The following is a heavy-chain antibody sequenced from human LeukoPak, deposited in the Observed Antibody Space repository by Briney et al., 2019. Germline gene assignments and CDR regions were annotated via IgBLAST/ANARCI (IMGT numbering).Heavy chain of an antibody. CDR3: ARGPYGTGYFDF. V-gene: IGHV4-61*02. CDR2: FHGTKS. D-gene: IGHD3-10*01. J-gene: IGHJ4*02. CDR1: GDSISSGASY. Sequence: SETLSLTCSVSGDSISSGASYWAWFRQPAGKGLEWVGRFHGTKSDYNPSLESRLTVSPDRSKNQLSLRVMSVTAADTAMYFCARGPYGTGYFDFWGPGMIVIVSS.